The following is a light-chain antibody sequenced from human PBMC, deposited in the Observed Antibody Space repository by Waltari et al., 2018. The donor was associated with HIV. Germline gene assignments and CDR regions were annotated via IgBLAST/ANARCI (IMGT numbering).Light chain of an antibody. CDR2: LNSDGTH. CDR1: SGHSAYA. CDR3: QTWTSGSVV. V-gene: IGLV4-69*02. J-gene: IGLJ2*01. Sequence: QLVVTQSPSVSASPGASVKLTCTLRSGHSAYAIPSLQQQPEKGPRFFMRLNSDGTHSKGDGIPDRFSGSSSVTERYLTISSLQSEDGADYYCQTWTSGSVVFGGGTKVTVL.